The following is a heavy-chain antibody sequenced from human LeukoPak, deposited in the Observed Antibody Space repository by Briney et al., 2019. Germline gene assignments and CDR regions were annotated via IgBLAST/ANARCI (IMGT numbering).Heavy chain of an antibody. D-gene: IGHD2-2*01. CDR2: ISAYNGNT. V-gene: IGHV1-18*04. CDR1: GYTFTSYY. CDR3: ARVDGYQYYFDY. J-gene: IGHJ4*02. Sequence: ASVKVSCKASGYTFTSYYMHWVRQAPGQGLEWMGWISAYNGNTNYAQKLQGRVTMTTDTSTSTAYMELRSLRSDDTAVYYCARVDGYQYYFDYWGQGTLVTVSS.